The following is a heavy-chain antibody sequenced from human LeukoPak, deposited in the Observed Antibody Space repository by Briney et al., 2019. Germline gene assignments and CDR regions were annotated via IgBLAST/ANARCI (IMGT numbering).Heavy chain of an antibody. D-gene: IGHD3-10*01. V-gene: IGHV1-2*02. CDR3: ARDSGERGSGSYLIAY. J-gene: IGHJ4*02. CDR1: GYAFITYY. CDR2: INPSGGGT. Sequence: GASVKVSCKASGYAFITYYIYWVRQALGQGLEFVGIINPSGGGTNYAQKFQGRVTMTRDTSISTAYMELSRLRSDDTAVYYCARDSGERGSGSYLIAYWGQGTLVTVSS.